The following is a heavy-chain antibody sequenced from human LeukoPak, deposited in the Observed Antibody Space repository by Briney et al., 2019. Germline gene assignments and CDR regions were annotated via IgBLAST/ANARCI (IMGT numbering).Heavy chain of an antibody. CDR1: AGSIRGHY. CDR2: IYYSGST. D-gene: IGHD1-26*01. CDR3: ARLSGSPSLIDC. Sequence: SETLSLTCPFSAGSIRGHYWSWIRQPPGKGLEWTEYIYYSGSTNYNPSLKSRVPLSVDTSKNQFSLKLSSVTAADTAVYYCARLSGSPSLIDCGGQGTLVTV. J-gene: IGHJ4*01. V-gene: IGHV4-59*08.